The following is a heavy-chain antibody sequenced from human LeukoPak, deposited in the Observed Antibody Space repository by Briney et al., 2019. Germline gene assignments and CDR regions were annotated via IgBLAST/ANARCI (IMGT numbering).Heavy chain of an antibody. CDR2: VNPDGSST. J-gene: IGHJ4*02. CDR3: ARGGSYGDY. CDR1: GFTFSRYW. V-gene: IGHV3-74*01. D-gene: IGHD3-16*01. Sequence: GGSLRLSCASSGFTFSRYWMHWVRQVPGKGLVWVSRVNPDGSSTTYADSVKGRFTSSRDNAKNTLYLQMNRLRAEDTAVYYCARGGSYGDYWGQGILVTVSS.